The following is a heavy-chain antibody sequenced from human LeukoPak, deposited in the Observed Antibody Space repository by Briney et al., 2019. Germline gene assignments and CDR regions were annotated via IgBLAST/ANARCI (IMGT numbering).Heavy chain of an antibody. CDR1: GGSISSGGYS. Sequence: SETLSLTCAVSGGSISSGGYSWSWIRQPPGKGLEWIGYIYHSGSTYYNPSLKSRVTISVDRSKNQFSLKLSSVTAADTAVYYCASSSWRITQYYFDYWGRGTLVTVSS. V-gene: IGHV4-30-2*01. CDR3: ASSSWRITQYYFDY. CDR2: IYHSGST. J-gene: IGHJ4*02. D-gene: IGHD6-13*01.